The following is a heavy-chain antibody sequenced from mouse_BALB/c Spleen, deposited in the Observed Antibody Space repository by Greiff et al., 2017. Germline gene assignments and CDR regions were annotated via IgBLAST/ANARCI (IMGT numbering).Heavy chain of an antibody. Sequence: VQLQQSGAELVKPGASVKLSCTASGFNIKDTYMHWVKQRPEQGLEWIGRIDPANGNTKYDPKFQGKATITADTSSNTAYLQLSSLTSEDTAVYYCDSMSTTRGYYAMDYWGQGTSVTVSS. V-gene: IGHV14-3*02. CDR2: IDPANGNT. J-gene: IGHJ4*01. CDR1: GFNIKDTY. CDR3: DSMSTTRGYYAMDY. D-gene: IGHD2-4*01.